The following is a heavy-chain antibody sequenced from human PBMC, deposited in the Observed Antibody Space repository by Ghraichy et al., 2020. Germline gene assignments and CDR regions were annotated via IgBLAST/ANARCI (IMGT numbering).Heavy chain of an antibody. CDR1: GFTFTPYT. J-gene: IGHJ4*02. D-gene: IGHD6-13*01. CDR3: ASEAPAAATGY. V-gene: IGHV3-21*04. Sequence: LTCAASGFTFTPYTMNWVRQAPGKGLEWVSSISPSSGSIYYADSVKGRFTISRDNAQNSLYLQMNSLRAEDTAVYYCASEAPAAATGYWGQGTLVTVSS. CDR2: ISPSSGSI.